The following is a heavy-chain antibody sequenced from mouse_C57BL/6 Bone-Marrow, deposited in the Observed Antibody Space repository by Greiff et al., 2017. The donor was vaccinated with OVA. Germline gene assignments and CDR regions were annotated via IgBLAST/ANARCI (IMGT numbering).Heavy chain of an antibody. J-gene: IGHJ4*01. D-gene: IGHD1-1*01. CDR1: GFTFSDFY. Sequence: EVLLEESGGGFVQSGRSLRLSCATSGFTFSDFYMEWVRQAPGKGLEWIAASRNKANDSTTEYSASVKGRFIVSRDTSKSILYLQMNALRAEDTAIDYCARDECYYGYAMDYWGQGTSVTVSS. CDR2: SRNKANDSTT. V-gene: IGHV7-1*01. CDR3: ARDECYYGYAMDY.